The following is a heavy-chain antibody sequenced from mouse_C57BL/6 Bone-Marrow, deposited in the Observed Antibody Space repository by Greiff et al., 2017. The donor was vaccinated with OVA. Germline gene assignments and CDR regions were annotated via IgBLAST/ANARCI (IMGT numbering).Heavy chain of an antibody. J-gene: IGHJ3*01. V-gene: IGHV1-53*01. CDR2: INPSNGGT. CDR1: GYTFTSYW. D-gene: IGHD2-5*01. CDR3: AKSSLAYYSNWFAY. Sequence: QVHVKQPGTELVKPGASVKLSCKASGYTFTSYWMHWVKQRPGQGLEWIGNINPSNGGTNYNEKIKSKATLTVDKYSSPAYMQLSSLTSEDSAVYYCAKSSLAYYSNWFAYWGQGTLVTVSA.